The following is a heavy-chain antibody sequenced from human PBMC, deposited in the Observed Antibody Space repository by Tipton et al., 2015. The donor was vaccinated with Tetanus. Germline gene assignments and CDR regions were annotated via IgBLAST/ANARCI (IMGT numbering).Heavy chain of an antibody. V-gene: IGHV4-34*08. CDR2: INYDGST. Sequence: TLSLTCTVYGGTFSNYFWTWIRQPPGKGLEWIGEINYDGSTNYSPSLKSRVTLSLDTTKNQFSLKLSSVTAADTAVYYCATMTPVGWYFDLWGRGTLVSVSS. CDR1: GGTFSNYF. CDR3: ATMTPVGWYFDL. J-gene: IGHJ2*01. D-gene: IGHD4-23*01.